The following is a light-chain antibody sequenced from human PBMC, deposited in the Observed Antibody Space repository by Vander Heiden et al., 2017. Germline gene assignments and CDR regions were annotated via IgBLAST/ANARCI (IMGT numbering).Light chain of an antibody. CDR2: WAS. J-gene: IGKJ4*01. Sequence: IVTIQSPDCLAVSLGERATINCKSSQSVLLSSNNKNYLAWYQQKPGQPPKLLIYWASTRQSGVPDRFSGSGSGTDFTLTISSLQAEDVAVYYCQQYYDSPLTFGGGTKVEIK. CDR3: QQYYDSPLT. CDR1: QSVLLSSNNKNY. V-gene: IGKV4-1*01.